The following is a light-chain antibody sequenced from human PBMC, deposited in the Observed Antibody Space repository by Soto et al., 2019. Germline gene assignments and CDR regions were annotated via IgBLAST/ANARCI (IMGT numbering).Light chain of an antibody. CDR3: QQYYNRPPWT. CDR2: EAS. V-gene: IGKV3-15*01. Sequence: EVVMTQSPATLSVSPGERATLSCRASQSVRSHVVWYQQKPGQAPRLLIYEASTRATGIPARFSGSVSGTEFTLTISSLQSEDFAVYYCQQYYNRPPWTFGQGTRVEIK. J-gene: IGKJ1*01. CDR1: QSVRSH.